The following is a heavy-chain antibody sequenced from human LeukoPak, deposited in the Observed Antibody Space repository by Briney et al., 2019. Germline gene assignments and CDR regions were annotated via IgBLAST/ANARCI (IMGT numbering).Heavy chain of an antibody. Sequence: GGSLRLSCAASGFTFSSYWMHWVRQAPGKGLVWVSRVNSDGSSTTYAGSVKGRFTISRDTAKNKLYLQMNSLRAEDTAVYYCARGSTQYSSGWYGLDYWGQGTLVTVSS. J-gene: IGHJ4*02. CDR1: GFTFSSYW. CDR3: ARGSTQYSSGWYGLDY. CDR2: VNSDGSST. V-gene: IGHV3-74*01. D-gene: IGHD6-19*01.